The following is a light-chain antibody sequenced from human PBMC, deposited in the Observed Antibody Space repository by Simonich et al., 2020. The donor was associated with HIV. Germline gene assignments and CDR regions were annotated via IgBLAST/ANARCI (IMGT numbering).Light chain of an antibody. J-gene: IGKJ2*01. CDR2: KAS. Sequence: DIQMTQSPSTLSASVGDRVNITCRASQSISSWLAWYQQKPGKAPNLLIYKASTLESGVPSRFSGSGFGTEFTLTISSLQPDDFATYYCQQYNSYPYTFGQGTKLEIK. CDR3: QQYNSYPYT. V-gene: IGKV1-5*03. CDR1: QSISSW.